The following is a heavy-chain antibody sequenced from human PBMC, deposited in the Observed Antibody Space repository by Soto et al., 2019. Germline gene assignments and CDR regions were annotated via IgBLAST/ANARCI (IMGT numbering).Heavy chain of an antibody. Sequence: ASVKVSCKASGYTFTTYYMHWVRQAPGQGLEWMGIINPSGGGTNYAQKFQDRVTMTRDTSTSTVYMQLSSLRSEDTAVYYCAREGRGQRLPRNFDYWGQGTLVTVSS. V-gene: IGHV1-46*01. J-gene: IGHJ4*02. CDR3: AREGRGQRLPRNFDY. CDR2: INPSGGGT. D-gene: IGHD6-25*01. CDR1: GYTFTTYY.